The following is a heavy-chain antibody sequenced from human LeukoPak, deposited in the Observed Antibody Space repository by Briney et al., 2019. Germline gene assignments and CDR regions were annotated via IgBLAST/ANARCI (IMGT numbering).Heavy chain of an antibody. CDR3: ARDKYSGSYHANWFDP. CDR2: INPNIGGT. V-gene: IGHV1-2*02. Sequence: ASVKVSCKASGYTFTGYYMHWVRQAPGQGLEWMGWINPNIGGTDYTQKFQGRVTMTRDTSISTAYMELSSLRSDDTAVYYCARDKYSGSYHANWFDPWGQGTLVTVSS. D-gene: IGHD1-26*01. CDR1: GYTFTGYY. J-gene: IGHJ5*02.